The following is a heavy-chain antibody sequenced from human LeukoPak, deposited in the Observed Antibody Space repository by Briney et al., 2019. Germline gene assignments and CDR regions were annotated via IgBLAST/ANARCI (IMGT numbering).Heavy chain of an antibody. J-gene: IGHJ4*02. CDR1: GGTFSSYA. V-gene: IGHV1-69*05. Sequence: ASVKVSCKASGGTFSSYAISWVRQAPGQGLEWMGGIIPIFGTANYAQKFQGRVAITTDESTSTAYMELSSLRSEDTAVYYCARDLGYYYDSGYWGQGTLVTVSS. CDR3: ARDLGYYYDSGY. D-gene: IGHD3-22*01. CDR2: IIPIFGTA.